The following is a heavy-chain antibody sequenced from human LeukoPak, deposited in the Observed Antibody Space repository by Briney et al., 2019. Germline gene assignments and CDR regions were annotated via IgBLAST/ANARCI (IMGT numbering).Heavy chain of an antibody. V-gene: IGHV4-61*08. CDR1: GGSISSGGYY. J-gene: IGHJ4*02. Sequence: PSETLSLTCTVSGGSISSGGYYWSWIRQPPGKGLEWIWYSYYSGSTNYNPSLKSRVTISVDTSKNQFSLRLSSVTAADTAVYYCARTPADFWSGYPEYYFDYWGQGTLVTVSS. CDR2: SYYSGST. D-gene: IGHD3-3*01. CDR3: ARTPADFWSGYPEYYFDY.